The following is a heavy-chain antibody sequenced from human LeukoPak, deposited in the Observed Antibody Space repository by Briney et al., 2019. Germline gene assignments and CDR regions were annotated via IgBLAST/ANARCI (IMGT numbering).Heavy chain of an antibody. V-gene: IGHV4-61*01. D-gene: IGHD3-22*01. CDR3: ARYYDSTGSFDY. CDR2: IYYIGST. J-gene: IGHJ4*02. CDR1: ADSVSRSSYY. Sequence: SETLSLTCTVSADSVSRSSYYWTWIRQPPGKGLEWIGYIYYIGSTNYNPSLKSRLTMSVDTSRNQFSLRLSSVIAADTAVYYCARYYDSTGSFDYWGQGTLVTVSS.